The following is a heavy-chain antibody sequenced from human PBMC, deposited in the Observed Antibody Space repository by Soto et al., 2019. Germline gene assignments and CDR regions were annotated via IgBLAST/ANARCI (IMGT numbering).Heavy chain of an antibody. D-gene: IGHD5-12*01. J-gene: IGHJ4*02. CDR3: ARGHGVDIVATTHFDY. CDR1: GGTFSGYY. CDR2: INHSGST. Sequence: SETLSLTCAVYGGTFSGYYWSWIRQPPGKGLEWIGEINHSGSTNYNPSLKSRVTMSVDTSKNQFSLKLSSVTAADTAVYYCARGHGVDIVATTHFDYWGQGTLVTVSS. V-gene: IGHV4-34*01.